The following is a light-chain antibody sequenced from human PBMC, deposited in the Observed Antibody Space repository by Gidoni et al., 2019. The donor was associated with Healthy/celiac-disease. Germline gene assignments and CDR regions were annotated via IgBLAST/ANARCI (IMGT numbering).Light chain of an antibody. Sequence: SYVLTQPPPVSVAPGKTARITCGGNNIGSKSVNWYQQKPGQAPVLVIYYDSDRPSGIPERFSGSNSGNTATLTISRVEAGDEADYYCQVWDSSSDLGVFGTGTKVTVL. V-gene: IGLV3-21*04. CDR2: YDS. CDR3: QVWDSSSDLGV. J-gene: IGLJ1*01. CDR1: NIGSKS.